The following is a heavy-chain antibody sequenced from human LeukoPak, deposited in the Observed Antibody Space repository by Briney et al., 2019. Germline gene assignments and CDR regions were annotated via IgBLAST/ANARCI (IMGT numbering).Heavy chain of an antibody. D-gene: IGHD5-12*01. V-gene: IGHV3-23*01. CDR3: AKDRLQVETAQFVD. CDR1: GFTFSSYA. CDR2: LSGGADRT. J-gene: IGHJ4*02. Sequence: PGGSLRLSCAASGFTFSSYAMSWVRQAPGKGLEWVSSLSGGADRTYYADSVKGRFTISRDNSKNTLYLQMNSLRAEDAAVYYCAKDRLQVETAQFVDWGQGTLVIVSS.